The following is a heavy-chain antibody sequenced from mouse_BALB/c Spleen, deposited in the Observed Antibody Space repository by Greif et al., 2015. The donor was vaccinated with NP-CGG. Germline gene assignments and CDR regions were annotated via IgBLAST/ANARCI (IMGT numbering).Heavy chain of an antibody. CDR3: ARHGGYDYDVGFAY. CDR1: GFSLTSYG. V-gene: IGHV2-6-1*01. D-gene: IGHD2-4*01. CDR2: IWSDGST. J-gene: IGHJ3*01. Sequence: VKVVESGPGLVATSQSLSITCTISGFSLTSYGVHWVRQPPGKGLEWLVVIWSDGSTTYYSALKSRLSISKDNSKSQVFLKMNSLQTDDTAMYYCARHGGYDYDVGFAYWGQGTLVTVSA.